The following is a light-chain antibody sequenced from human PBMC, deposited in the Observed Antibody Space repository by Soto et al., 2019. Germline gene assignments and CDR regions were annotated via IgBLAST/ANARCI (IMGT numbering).Light chain of an antibody. CDR3: QWSGGSVS. CDR2: GAS. V-gene: IGKV3-20*01. Sequence: EIVLTQSPGTLSLSPGERATLSCRASQSVSNNYLAWYQQKPGQAPRLLIYGASNRATGIPDRFSGSGSGTDFTLTISRLEPEDFAVYYCQWSGGSVSFGGGTKVE. CDR1: QSVSNNY. J-gene: IGKJ4*01.